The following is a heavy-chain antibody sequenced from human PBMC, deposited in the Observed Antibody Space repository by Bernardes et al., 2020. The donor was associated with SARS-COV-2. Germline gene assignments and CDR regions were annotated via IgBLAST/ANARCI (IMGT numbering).Heavy chain of an antibody. CDR1: GGSFSGYY. J-gene: IGHJ4*02. CDR2: IGVSGEST. V-gene: IGHV3-23*01. Sequence: ETLSLTCAVYGGSFSGYYWSWVRQAPGKGLEWVSGIGVSGESTYYADFVKGRFSVSRDNSKNTLYLQMNSLRADDTAVYFCAKDLTGTYPDYFDFWGQGTLVTVSS. CDR3: AKDLTGTYPDYFDF. D-gene: IGHD2-8*02.